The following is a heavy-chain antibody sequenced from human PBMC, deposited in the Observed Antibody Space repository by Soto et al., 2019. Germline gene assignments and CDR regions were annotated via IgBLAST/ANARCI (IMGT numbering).Heavy chain of an antibody. V-gene: IGHV3-23*01. D-gene: IGHD5-12*01. CDR1: GFTFSSSA. CDR2: ISGNGDTT. CDR3: AKIRGYDLGSTTFQH. J-gene: IGHJ1*01. Sequence: GGSLRLSCAASGFTFSSSAMSWVRQAPGKGLDWVSAISGNGDTTYYADTVKGRFTISRDISKNTLYLQMNSLRAEDTAFFYFAKIRGYDLGSTTFQHWARAPWSPSPQ.